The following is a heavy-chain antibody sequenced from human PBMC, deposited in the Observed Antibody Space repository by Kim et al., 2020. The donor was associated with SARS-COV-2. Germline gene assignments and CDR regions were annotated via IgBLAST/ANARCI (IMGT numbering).Heavy chain of an antibody. J-gene: IGHJ4*02. CDR1: GYTFNSYW. V-gene: IGHV5-51*01. Sequence: GESLKISCKGSGYTFNSYWVVWVRQMPGEGLEWLGMIYPDDSETRYSPSFQGQVTISADKSISTAYLQWSSLKASDTAMYYCARQWEQYFDHWGQGTPVTVSS. CDR3: ARQWEQYFDH. D-gene: IGHD1-26*01. CDR2: IYPDDSET.